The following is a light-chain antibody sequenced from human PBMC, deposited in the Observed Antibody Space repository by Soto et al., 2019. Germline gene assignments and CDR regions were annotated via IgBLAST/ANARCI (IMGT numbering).Light chain of an antibody. CDR1: QSVSSTY. CDR3: QQYGSSGT. Sequence: EIVLTQSPGTLSLSPGERATLSCRASQSVSSTYLIWYQQKPGQAPRLLIYGASSRATGVPDRFSGGGSGTDFTLTISRLEPEDFAVYYCQQYGSSGTFGQGTKVEIK. CDR2: GAS. V-gene: IGKV3-20*01. J-gene: IGKJ1*01.